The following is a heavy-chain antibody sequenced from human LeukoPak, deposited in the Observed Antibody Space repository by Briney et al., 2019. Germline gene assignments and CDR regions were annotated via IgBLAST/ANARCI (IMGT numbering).Heavy chain of an antibody. CDR1: GFSFSRFG. Sequence: GGSLRLSCAASGFSFSRFGMNWVRQAPRKGLEWISHISSTSGAVYYADSVKGRFTISRDNAKNSLYLQMSSLRNEDTAIYYCAQKGGTDHWGQGTLVTVSS. J-gene: IGHJ4*02. D-gene: IGHD2-15*01. V-gene: IGHV3-48*02. CDR3: AQKGGTDH. CDR2: ISSTSGAV.